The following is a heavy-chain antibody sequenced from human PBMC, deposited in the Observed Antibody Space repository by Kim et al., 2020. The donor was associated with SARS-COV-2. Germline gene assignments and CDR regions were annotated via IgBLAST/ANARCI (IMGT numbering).Heavy chain of an antibody. Sequence: GGSLRLSCAASGFTFSSYSMNWVRQAPGKGLEWVSSISSSSSYIYYADSVKGRFTISRDNAKNSLYLQMNSLRAEDTAVYYCAGFWSGYSDAFDIWGQGTMVTVSS. D-gene: IGHD3-3*01. J-gene: IGHJ3*02. CDR2: ISSSSSYI. V-gene: IGHV3-21*01. CDR3: AGFWSGYSDAFDI. CDR1: GFTFSSYS.